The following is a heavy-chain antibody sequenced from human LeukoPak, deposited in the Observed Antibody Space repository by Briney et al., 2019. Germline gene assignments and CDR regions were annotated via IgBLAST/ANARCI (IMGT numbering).Heavy chain of an antibody. J-gene: IGHJ6*03. D-gene: IGHD2-2*01. CDR1: GFTFDDYG. V-gene: IGHV3-20*04. CDR3: ARTYCSSTSCYYYYYMDV. CDR2: INWNGGST. Sequence: GGSLRLSCAASGFTFDDYGMSWVRQAPGKGLEWVSGINWNGGSTGYADSVKGRFTISRDNAKNSLYLQMSSLKAEDTALYYCARTYCSSTSCYYYYYMDVWGKGTTVTVSS.